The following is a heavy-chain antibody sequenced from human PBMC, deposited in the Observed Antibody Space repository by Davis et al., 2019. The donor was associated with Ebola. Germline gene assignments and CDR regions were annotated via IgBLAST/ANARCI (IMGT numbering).Heavy chain of an antibody. J-gene: IGHJ4*02. Sequence: SVKVSCKASGYTFTSYAMHWVRQAPGQRLEWMGWINAGNGNTKYSQKFQGRVTITRDTSASTAYMELSSLRSEDTAVYYCARVGMTTVKRGYFDYWGQGTLVTVSS. V-gene: IGHV1-3*01. D-gene: IGHD4-17*01. CDR2: INAGNGNT. CDR3: ARVGMTTVKRGYFDY. CDR1: GYTFTSYA.